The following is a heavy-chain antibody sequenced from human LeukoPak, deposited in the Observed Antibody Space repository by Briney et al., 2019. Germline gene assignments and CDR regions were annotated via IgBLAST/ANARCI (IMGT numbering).Heavy chain of an antibody. CDR2: MNPNSGNT. D-gene: IGHD2-21*01. Sequence: ASVKVSCKASGYTFTSYDINWVRQATGQGLEWMGWMNPNSGNTGYAQKFQGRVTITRNTSISTAYMELSSLRSEDTAVFYCARGTPGVVSSFDPWGQGTLVTVSS. V-gene: IGHV1-8*03. J-gene: IGHJ5*02. CDR1: GYTFTSYD. CDR3: ARGTPGVVSSFDP.